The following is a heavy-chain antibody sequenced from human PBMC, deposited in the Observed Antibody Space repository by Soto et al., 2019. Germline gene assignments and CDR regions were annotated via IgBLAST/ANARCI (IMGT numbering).Heavy chain of an antibody. Sequence: ASVKVSCKASGYTFTGYYMHWVRQAPGQGLEWMGWINPNSGGTNYAQKFQGWVTMTRDTSISTAYMELSRLRSDDTAVYYCAREPDFWSGYYMSYYYYVMDVWGQGTTVTVSS. J-gene: IGHJ6*02. D-gene: IGHD3-3*01. CDR3: AREPDFWSGYYMSYYYYVMDV. V-gene: IGHV1-2*04. CDR2: INPNSGGT. CDR1: GYTFTGYY.